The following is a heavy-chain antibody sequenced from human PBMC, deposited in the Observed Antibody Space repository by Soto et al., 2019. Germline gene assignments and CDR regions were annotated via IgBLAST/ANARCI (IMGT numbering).Heavy chain of an antibody. J-gene: IGHJ4*02. Sequence: PGGSLRLSCAASGFTFSSYGMHWVRQAPGKGLEWVAVISYDGSNKYYADSVKGRFTISRDNSKNTLYLQMNSLRAEDTAVYYCAKDRWEPLGYYFDYWGQGTLVTVSS. D-gene: IGHD1-26*01. CDR3: AKDRWEPLGYYFDY. V-gene: IGHV3-30*18. CDR1: GFTFSSYG. CDR2: ISYDGSNK.